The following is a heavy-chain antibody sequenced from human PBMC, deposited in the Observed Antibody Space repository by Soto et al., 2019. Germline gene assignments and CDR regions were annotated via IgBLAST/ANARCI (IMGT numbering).Heavy chain of an antibody. V-gene: IGHV1-69*02. CDR3: ASLGNRGYYDSSCYDSRAGDY. CDR1: GGTFSSYT. D-gene: IGHD3-22*01. Sequence: QVQLVQSGAEVKKPGSSVKVSCKASGGTFSSYTISWVRQAPGQGLEWMGRIIPILGIANYAQKFQGRVTITADKSTSTAYMELSSLRSEDTAVYYCASLGNRGYYDSSCYDSRAGDYGGQGTLVTVSS. J-gene: IGHJ4*02. CDR2: IIPILGIA.